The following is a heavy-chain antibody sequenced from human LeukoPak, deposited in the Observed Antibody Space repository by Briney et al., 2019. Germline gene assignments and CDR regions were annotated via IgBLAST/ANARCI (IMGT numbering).Heavy chain of an antibody. V-gene: IGHV3-7*01. CDR3: ARQVTTYADFDY. Sequence: GGSLRLSCAASGFTFSSYWMSWVRQAPGKGLEWVANIKQDGSEKYYVDSVEGRFTISRDNAKNSPYLQMNSLRAEDTAVYYCARQVTTYADFDYWGQGTLVTVSS. CDR2: IKQDGSEK. D-gene: IGHD4-17*01. J-gene: IGHJ4*02. CDR1: GFTFSSYW.